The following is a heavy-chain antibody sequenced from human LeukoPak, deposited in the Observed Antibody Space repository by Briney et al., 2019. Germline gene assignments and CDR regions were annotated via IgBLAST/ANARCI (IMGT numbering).Heavy chain of an antibody. CDR2: ISAYNGNT. Sequence: ASVKVSCKASGYTFTSYGISWVQQAPGQELEWIGWISAYNGNTNYAQKLQGRVTMTTDTSTSTAYMELRSLRSDDTAVYYCARVVGATKEGDYWGQGTLVTVSS. CDR1: GYTFTSYG. CDR3: ARVVGATKEGDY. V-gene: IGHV1-18*01. J-gene: IGHJ4*02. D-gene: IGHD1-26*01.